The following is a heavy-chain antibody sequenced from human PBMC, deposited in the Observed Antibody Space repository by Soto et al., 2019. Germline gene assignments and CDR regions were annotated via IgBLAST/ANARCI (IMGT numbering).Heavy chain of an antibody. V-gene: IGHV1-18*01. J-gene: IGHJ6*02. D-gene: IGHD6-6*01. Sequence: QVQLVQPGAEVKKPGASVKVSCKSSGYTFTSYGISWVRQAPGQGLEWMGWISAYNGNTNYAQKLQGRVTMTTDTSTSTAYMELRSLRSDDTAVYYCARGSSSSQFYYYYGMDVWGQGTTVTISS. CDR3: ARGSSSSQFYYYYGMDV. CDR1: GYTFTSYG. CDR2: ISAYNGNT.